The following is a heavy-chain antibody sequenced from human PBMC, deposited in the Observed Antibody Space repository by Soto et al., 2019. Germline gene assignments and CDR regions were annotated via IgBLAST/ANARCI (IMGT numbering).Heavy chain of an antibody. D-gene: IGHD3-10*01. CDR1: GYTFTSYD. J-gene: IGHJ5*02. V-gene: IGHV1-8*01. CDR3: AREGPNYYHSGISAEMVDP. Sequence: RASVKVSCKASGYTFTSYDINWVRQATGQGLEWMGWMNPNSGNTGYAQKFQGRVTMTRDTSISTAYMELSSLRFEDTAVYYCAREGPNYYHSGISAEMVDPWGQGTLVTVSS. CDR2: MNPNSGNT.